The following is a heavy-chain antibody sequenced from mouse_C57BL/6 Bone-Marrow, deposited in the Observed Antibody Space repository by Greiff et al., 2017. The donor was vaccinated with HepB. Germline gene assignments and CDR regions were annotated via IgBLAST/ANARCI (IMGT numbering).Heavy chain of an antibody. CDR3: ATAAPLAY. CDR1: GFTFSDYG. CDR2: ISSGSSTI. V-gene: IGHV5-17*01. J-gene: IGHJ3*01. Sequence: EVKVVESGGGLVKPGGSLKLSCAASGFTFSDYGMHWVRQTPEKGLEWVAYISSGSSTIYYADTVKGRFTISRDNARNTLFLQMTSLRSEDTAMYYCATAAPLAYWGRGKGVTVSA.